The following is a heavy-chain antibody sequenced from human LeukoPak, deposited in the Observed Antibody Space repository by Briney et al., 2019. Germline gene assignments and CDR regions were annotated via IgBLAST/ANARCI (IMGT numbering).Heavy chain of an antibody. CDR1: GYTFTGYY. V-gene: IGHV1-18*04. Sequence: ASVKVSCKASGYTFTGYYMHWVRQAAGQGLEWMGWISAYNGNTNYAQKLQGRVTMATDTFTSTAYMERRSRRSDETPVYYCARPVGGMAVWGQGTTVTVSS. J-gene: IGHJ6*02. CDR3: ARPVGGMAV. CDR2: ISAYNGNT.